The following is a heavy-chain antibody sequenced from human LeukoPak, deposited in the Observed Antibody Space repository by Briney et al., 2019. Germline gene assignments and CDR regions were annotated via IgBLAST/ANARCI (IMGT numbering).Heavy chain of an antibody. V-gene: IGHV3-64*01. CDR1: GFTFRSYG. Sequence: GGSLRLSCAASGFTFRSYGMHWVRQAPGKGLEYVSAISSNGGRTYYANSVKGRFTIFRDNSRNTLYLQMGSLRAEDMAVYYCATYYYDSGGFHFHHWGQGTLVTVSS. CDR2: ISSNGGRT. J-gene: IGHJ1*01. CDR3: ATYYYDSGGFHFHH. D-gene: IGHD3-22*01.